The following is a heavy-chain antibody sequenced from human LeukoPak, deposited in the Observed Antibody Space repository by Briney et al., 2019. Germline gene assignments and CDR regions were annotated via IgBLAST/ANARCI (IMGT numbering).Heavy chain of an antibody. J-gene: IGHJ4*02. CDR2: ISYDGSIN. CDR1: GFTFNSYA. D-gene: IGHD2-15*01. CDR3: ARDRRYCSGGSCYFDYFFDY. Sequence: GGSLRLSCAASGFTFNSYAVHWVRQAPGKGLEWVAVISYDGSINFYAASVKGRFTISRDNSKNTLYLQMNSRRAEDTALYFCARDRRYCSGGSCYFDYFFDYWGQGTLVTVSS. V-gene: IGHV3-30-3*01.